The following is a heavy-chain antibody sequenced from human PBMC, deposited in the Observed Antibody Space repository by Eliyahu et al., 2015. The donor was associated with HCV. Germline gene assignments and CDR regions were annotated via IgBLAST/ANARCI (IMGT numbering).Heavy chain of an antibody. CDR3: AREMFDHTDSEGHLEH. D-gene: IGHD3-9*01. Sequence: QMQLVESGGGVVQPGTSXRLSCTGSGFDFSSYGMHWVRQSPGKGPEWVAFISFDGNQKFYVDSVKGRLSISRDNSKNILHLQMDSLRVEDSAVYYCAREMFDHTDSEGHLEHWGQGTLVTVSS. CDR2: ISFDGNQK. V-gene: IGHV3-33*01. J-gene: IGHJ1*01. CDR1: GFDFSSYG.